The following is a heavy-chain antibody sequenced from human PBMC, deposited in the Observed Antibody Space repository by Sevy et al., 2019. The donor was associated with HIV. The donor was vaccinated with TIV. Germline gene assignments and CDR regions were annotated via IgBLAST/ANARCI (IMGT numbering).Heavy chain of an antibody. CDR1: GYTFTHYL. V-gene: IGHV5-51*01. J-gene: IGHJ3*02. CDR3: ARHPSLSAFDI. CDR2: IFPGDSET. Sequence: GESLKISCKASGYTFTHYLIGWVRQMPGKGLEWMGIIFPGDSETRYSQSFQGQVTFSADKSITTAYTQWSSLKASDTAMYYCARHPSLSAFDIWGQGTMVTVSS.